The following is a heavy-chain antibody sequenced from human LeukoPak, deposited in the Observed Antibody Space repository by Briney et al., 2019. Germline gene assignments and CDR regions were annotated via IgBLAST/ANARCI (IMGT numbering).Heavy chain of an antibody. V-gene: IGHV1-2*02. CDR1: GYTFTGYH. J-gene: IGHJ4*02. Sequence: ASVKVSCKASGYTFTGYHMHWVRQAPGQGLEWMGCINPNSGDTNYAQRFQGRVTMTRDTSITTAYMELSSLRSDDPAVYYCARELYGSGTYGFDYWGQGTLVTVSS. D-gene: IGHD3-10*01. CDR3: ARELYGSGTYGFDY. CDR2: INPNSGDT.